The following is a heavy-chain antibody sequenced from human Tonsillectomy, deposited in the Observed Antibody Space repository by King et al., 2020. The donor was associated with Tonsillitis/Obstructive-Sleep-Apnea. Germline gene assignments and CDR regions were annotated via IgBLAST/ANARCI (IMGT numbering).Heavy chain of an antibody. V-gene: IGHV4-59*08. CDR3: ASLPISTGYSSSWYPDAFDI. CDR2: IYYSGST. D-gene: IGHD6-13*01. Sequence: VQLQESGPGLVKPSETLSLTCTVSGGSISSYYWSWIRQPPGKGLEWIGYIYYSGSTNYNPSLKSRVTISVDTSKNQFSLKLSSVTAADTAVYYCASLPISTGYSSSWYPDAFDIWGQGKMVTVSS. CDR1: GGSISSYY. J-gene: IGHJ3*02.